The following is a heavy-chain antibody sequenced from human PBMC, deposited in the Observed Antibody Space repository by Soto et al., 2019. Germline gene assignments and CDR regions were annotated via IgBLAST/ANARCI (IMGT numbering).Heavy chain of an antibody. Sequence: GGSLRLSCAASGFTFSSYGMHWVRQAPGKGLEWVAVIWYDGSNKYYADSVKGRFTISRDNSKNTLYLQMNSLRAEDTAVYYCARDRCSSTSCYYYYYYYGMDVWGQGTTVTVS. J-gene: IGHJ6*02. CDR2: IWYDGSNK. CDR1: GFTFSSYG. D-gene: IGHD2-2*01. CDR3: ARDRCSSTSCYYYYYYYGMDV. V-gene: IGHV3-33*01.